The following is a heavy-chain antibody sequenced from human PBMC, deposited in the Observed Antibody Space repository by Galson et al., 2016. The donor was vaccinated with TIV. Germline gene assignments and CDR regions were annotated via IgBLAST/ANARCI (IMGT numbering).Heavy chain of an antibody. CDR3: ARGHYYDSGGYSFDF. Sequence: SVKVSCKASGYTFTSFDISWIRQAPGQGLEWMGWMSPSNGNTGYAQKFRGRITMTRHPSTTTVYMELSGLTSEDTAVYYCARGHYYDSGGYSFDFWGQGTLVTVSS. J-gene: IGHJ4*02. D-gene: IGHD3-22*01. CDR2: MSPSNGNT. CDR1: GYTFTSFD. V-gene: IGHV1-8*01.